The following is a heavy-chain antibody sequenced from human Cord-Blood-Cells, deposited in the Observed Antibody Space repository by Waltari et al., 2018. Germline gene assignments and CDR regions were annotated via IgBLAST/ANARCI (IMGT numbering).Heavy chain of an antibody. Sequence: EVQLVETGGGLIQPGGSLGLSCAASGFTVSSTYMSWVRQAPGKGLEWVSVIYSGGSTYYADSVKGRFTISRDNSKNTLYLQMNSLRAEDTAVYYCARVDYGSGSYYSDYWGQGTLVTVSS. J-gene: IGHJ4*02. CDR2: IYSGGST. D-gene: IGHD3-10*01. CDR1: GFTVSSTY. CDR3: ARVDYGSGSYYSDY. V-gene: IGHV3-53*02.